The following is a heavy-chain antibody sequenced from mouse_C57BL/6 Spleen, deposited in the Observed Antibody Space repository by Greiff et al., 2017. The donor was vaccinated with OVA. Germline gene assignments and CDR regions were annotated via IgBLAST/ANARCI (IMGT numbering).Heavy chain of an antibody. J-gene: IGHJ4*01. D-gene: IGHD2-4*01. CDR1: GFSLTSYG. CDR3: ARDYGHYAMDY. CDR2: IWSGGST. Sequence: QVQLQQSGPGLVQPSQSLSITCTVSGFSLTSYGVHWVRQSPGQGLEWLGVIWSGGSTDHNAAFISSLSISKDNSKSQVFFKMNSLQADDTAIYYCARDYGHYAMDYWGQGTSVTVSS. V-gene: IGHV2-2*01.